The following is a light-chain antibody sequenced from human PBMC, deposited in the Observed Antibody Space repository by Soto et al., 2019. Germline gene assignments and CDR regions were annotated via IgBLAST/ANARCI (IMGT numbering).Light chain of an antibody. CDR1: QSVSSSY. Sequence: EIVLTQSPGTLSLSPGERATLSCRASQSVSSSYLAWYQQKPGQAPRLLIYGASSRATGIPDRFSGSVSGTDFPLSISRREPEDCAVYYGQQYGSSRWTFGQGTKAETK. V-gene: IGKV3-20*01. CDR2: GAS. J-gene: IGKJ1*01. CDR3: QQYGSSRWT.